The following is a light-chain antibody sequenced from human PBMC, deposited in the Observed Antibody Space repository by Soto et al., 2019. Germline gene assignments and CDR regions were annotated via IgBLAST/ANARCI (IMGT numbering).Light chain of an antibody. CDR3: HQYHSWPGT. Sequence: EIVMTQSPVTLPVSPGERATLSCRASQGVGDNLAWYQQKPGQAPRLLIYGASTRATGIPDRLSGSGSGTEFTLTISSLQSEDFAVYYCHQYHSWPGTFGQGTKVEIK. CDR2: GAS. CDR1: QGVGDN. J-gene: IGKJ1*01. V-gene: IGKV3-15*01.